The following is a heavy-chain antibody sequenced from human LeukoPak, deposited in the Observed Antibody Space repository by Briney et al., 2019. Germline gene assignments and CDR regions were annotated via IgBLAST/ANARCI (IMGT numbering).Heavy chain of an antibody. D-gene: IGHD6-13*01. CDR1: GFTFSSNG. CDR3: AKDRPYISSWYGCSTP. J-gene: IGHJ5*02. CDR2: ISDSGGGA. V-gene: IGHV3-23*01. Sequence: GGSLRLSCAASGFTFSSNGMTWVRQAPGKGLEWVSTISDSGGGAYYADSVKGRFTISRDSSRSTLYLQMHSLRAEDTAVYYCAKDRPYISSWYGCSTPWGQGTLVTVSS.